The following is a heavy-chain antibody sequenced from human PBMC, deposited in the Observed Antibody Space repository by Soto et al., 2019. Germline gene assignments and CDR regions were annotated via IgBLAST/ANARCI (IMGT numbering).Heavy chain of an antibody. CDR3: ATHHDYGGNYYYYGMDV. V-gene: IGHV1-69*12. CDR2: IIPIFGTA. CDR1: GGTFSNYA. D-gene: IGHD4-17*01. Sequence: QVQLVQSGAEVKKPGSSVKVSCKASGGTFSNYAISWVRQAPGQGLEWMGGIIPIFGTANYAQKFQGRVTLPADESTSKAYMELSSLRSEDTAVYYCATHHDYGGNYYYYGMDVWGQGTTVTVSS. J-gene: IGHJ6*02.